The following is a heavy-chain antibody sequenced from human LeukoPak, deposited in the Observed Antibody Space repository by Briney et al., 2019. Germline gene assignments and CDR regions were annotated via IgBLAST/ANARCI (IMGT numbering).Heavy chain of an antibody. Sequence: GRSLRLSCAASGFTFDNYAMHWVRQAPGKGLEWVSGIAWNSGNTGFADSVKGRFTISRDNAENSLSLQMNSLTPEDTAFYFCAKDMNSYGSGSSYNPWGPFDSWGQGTLVAVSS. J-gene: IGHJ4*02. V-gene: IGHV3-9*01. CDR2: IAWNSGNT. CDR3: AKDMNSYGSGSSYNPWGPFDS. CDR1: GFTFDNYA. D-gene: IGHD3-10*01.